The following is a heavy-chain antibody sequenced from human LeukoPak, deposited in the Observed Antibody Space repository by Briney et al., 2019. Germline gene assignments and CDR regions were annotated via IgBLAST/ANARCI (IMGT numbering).Heavy chain of an antibody. Sequence: GGSLRLSCAASGFTFSGFWMHWVRQAPGKGLVWVSCISFDGSDATYADSVKGRFTISRDNAKNTLHLQMDSLTVEDTAVYYCARDGRDNYGHGPDYWGQGTLVTVSS. V-gene: IGHV3-74*01. J-gene: IGHJ4*02. CDR3: ARDGRDNYGHGPDY. CDR1: GFTFSGFW. D-gene: IGHD5-18*01. CDR2: ISFDGSDA.